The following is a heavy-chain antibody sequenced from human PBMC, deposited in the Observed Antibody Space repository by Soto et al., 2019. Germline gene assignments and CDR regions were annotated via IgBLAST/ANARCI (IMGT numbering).Heavy chain of an antibody. CDR2: IIPIFGTA. J-gene: IGHJ4*02. Sequence: QVQLVQSGAEVKKPGSSVKLSCKAPGGTFSSYAISWVRQAPGQGLAWMGGIIPIFGTANYAQKFQGRVTITADESTSTAYMELSSLRSEDTAVYYCAREKFSSSWYPGELDYWGQGTLVTVSS. V-gene: IGHV1-69*01. CDR1: GGTFSSYA. D-gene: IGHD6-13*01. CDR3: AREKFSSSWYPGELDY.